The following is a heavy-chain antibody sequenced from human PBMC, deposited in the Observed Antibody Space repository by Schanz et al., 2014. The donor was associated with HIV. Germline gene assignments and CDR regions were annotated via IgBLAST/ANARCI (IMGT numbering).Heavy chain of an antibody. CDR1: GFTFSSYA. CDR3: ARDLGIVVVPATGAGMDV. CDR2: ISGSGGST. J-gene: IGHJ6*02. D-gene: IGHD2-2*01. Sequence: EVQLVESGGGLVKPGGSLRLSCAASGFTFSSYAMSWVRQAPGKGLEWVSAISGSGGSTYYADSVKGRFTISRDNSKNTLYLQMNSLRAEDTAVYYCARDLGIVVVPATGAGMDVWGQGTTVTVSS. V-gene: IGHV3-23*04.